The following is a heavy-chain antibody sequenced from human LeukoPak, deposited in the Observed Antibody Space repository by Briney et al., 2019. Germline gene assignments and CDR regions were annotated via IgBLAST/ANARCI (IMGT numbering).Heavy chain of an antibody. V-gene: IGHV4-39*01. CDR1: GGSISSSSYY. J-gene: IGHJ4*02. CDR2: IYYSGST. Sequence: PSETLSLTCTVSGGSISSSSYYWGWIRQPPGKGLEWIGSIYYSGSTYYNPSLKSRVTISVDTSKNQFSLKLSSVTAADTAVYYCARSKAGLDFYYFDYWGQGTLVTVSS. CDR3: ARSKAGLDFYYFDY. D-gene: IGHD6-19*01.